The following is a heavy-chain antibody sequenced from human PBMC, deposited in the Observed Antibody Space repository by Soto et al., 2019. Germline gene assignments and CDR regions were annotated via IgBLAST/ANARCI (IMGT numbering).Heavy chain of an antibody. J-gene: IGHJ4*02. Sequence: VGSLRLSCAASGFTFSSYAMSWVRQAPGKGLEWVSAISGSGGSTYYADSVKGRFTISRDNSKNTLYLQMNSLRAEDTAVYYCAKGSGYYGSFHFDYWGQGTLVTVSS. CDR3: AKGSGYYGSFHFDY. V-gene: IGHV3-23*01. CDR2: ISGSGGST. CDR1: GFTFSSYA. D-gene: IGHD3-10*01.